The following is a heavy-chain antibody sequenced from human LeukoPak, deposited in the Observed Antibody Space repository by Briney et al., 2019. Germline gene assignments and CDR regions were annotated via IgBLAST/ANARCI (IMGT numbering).Heavy chain of an antibody. V-gene: IGHV3-15*01. CDR2: IKREADGGTT. D-gene: IGHD1-1*01. Sequence: GGSLRLSCAASGFIFSNAWMSWVRQAPGKGLEWVGRIKREADGGTTDYAAPVKGRFTISRDDSIHTLYLQMNSLIIEDTAVYYCATSGSVRRARGGSPPWGQGTLVTLPS. J-gene: IGHJ5*02. CDR1: GFIFSNAW. CDR3: ATSGSVRRARGGSPP.